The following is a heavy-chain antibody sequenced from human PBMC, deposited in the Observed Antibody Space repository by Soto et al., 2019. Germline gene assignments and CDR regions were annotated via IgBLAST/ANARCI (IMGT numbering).Heavy chain of an antibody. D-gene: IGHD3-10*01. Sequence: PGESLKISCKGSGYSFTSYWIAWVRQMPGKGLEWMGIIYPGDSDARYSPSFQGQVTMSADKSVSTAYLQRSSLKASDTAMYYCARPRSGSYRLDYYGMDVWGQGTTVTVSS. CDR3: ARPRSGSYRLDYYGMDV. CDR2: IYPGDSDA. J-gene: IGHJ6*02. V-gene: IGHV5-51*01. CDR1: GYSFTSYW.